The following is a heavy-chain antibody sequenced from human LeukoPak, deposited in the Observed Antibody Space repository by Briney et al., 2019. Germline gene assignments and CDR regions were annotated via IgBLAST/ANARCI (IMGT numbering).Heavy chain of an antibody. J-gene: IGHJ4*02. CDR2: FDPEDGET. CDR3: ATNVDSSYVYDY. CDR1: GYTLTELS. V-gene: IGHV1-24*01. D-gene: IGHD3-22*01. Sequence: ASVKVSCKVSGYTLTELSMHWVRQAPGEGLEWMGGFDPEDGETIYAQKFQGRVTMTEDTSTDTAYMELSSLRSEDTAVYYCATNVDSSYVYDYWGQGTLVTVSS.